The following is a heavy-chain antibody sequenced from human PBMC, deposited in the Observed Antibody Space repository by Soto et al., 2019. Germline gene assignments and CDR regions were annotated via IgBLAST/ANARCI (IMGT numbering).Heavy chain of an antibody. CDR1: GGPFSSYA. V-gene: IGHV1-69*13. J-gene: IGHJ3*01. CDR2: IIPIFGTA. Sequence: SVKVSFNASGGPFSSYAISLVRQAPGQGLEWMGGIIPIFGTANYAQKFQGRVTITADESTSTAYMELSSLRSEDTAVYYCARTGYCGGDCSSNGLMTHWGQGTMVTVS. CDR3: ARTGYCGGDCSSNGLMTH. D-gene: IGHD2-21*02.